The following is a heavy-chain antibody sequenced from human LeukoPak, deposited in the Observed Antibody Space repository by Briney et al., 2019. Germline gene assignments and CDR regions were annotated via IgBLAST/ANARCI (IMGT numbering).Heavy chain of an antibody. CDR3: ARADSNIPARRIGFDY. D-gene: IGHD6-6*01. CDR1: GFTFSGFA. CDR2: ISSSSSYI. Sequence: GGTLRLSCAASGFTFSGFAMSWIRQAPGKGLEWVSSISSSSSYIYYADSLKGRFTISRDNAKNSLYLQMNSLRAGDTALYYCARADSNIPARRIGFDYRGQGTLVTVSS. V-gene: IGHV3-21*01. J-gene: IGHJ4*02.